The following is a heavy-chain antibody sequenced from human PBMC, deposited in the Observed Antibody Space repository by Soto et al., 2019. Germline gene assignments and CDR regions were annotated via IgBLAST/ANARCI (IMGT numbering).Heavy chain of an antibody. CDR2: INHSGST. CDR3: ARGGFWSGYNNGRYYYYMDV. J-gene: IGHJ6*03. V-gene: IGHV4-34*01. CDR1: GGSFSGYY. Sequence: SETLSLTCAVYGGSFSGYYWSWIRQPPGKGLEWIGEINHSGSTNYNPSLKSRVTISVDTSKNQFSLKLSSVTAADTAVYYCARGGFWSGYNNGRYYYYMDVWGKGTTVTVSS. D-gene: IGHD3-3*01.